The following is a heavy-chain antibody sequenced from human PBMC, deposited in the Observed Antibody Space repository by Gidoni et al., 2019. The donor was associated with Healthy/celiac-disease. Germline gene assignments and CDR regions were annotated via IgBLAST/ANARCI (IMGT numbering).Heavy chain of an antibody. CDR1: GFTFDDYA. CDR3: AKDGEDCSGGSCPNDYGMDV. Sequence: EVQLVESGGGLVKPGRSLRLSCAASGFTFDDYAMHWVRQAPGKGLEWVSGISWNSGSIGYADSVKVRFTISRDNDKNSLYLQMNSLRAEDTALYYCAKDGEDCSGGSCPNDYGMDVWGQGTTVTVSS. J-gene: IGHJ6*02. D-gene: IGHD2-15*01. CDR2: ISWNSGSI. V-gene: IGHV3-9*01.